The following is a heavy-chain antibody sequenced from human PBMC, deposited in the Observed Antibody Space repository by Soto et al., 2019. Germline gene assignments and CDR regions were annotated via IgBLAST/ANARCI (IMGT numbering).Heavy chain of an antibody. CDR3: ARDSAWDWFDP. Sequence: SETLSLTCTVSGGSISSGDYYWSWIRQHPGKGLEWIGYIYYSGSTYYNPSLKSRVTISVDTSKNQFSLKLSSVTAADTAVYYCARDSAWDWFDPWGQGTLVTVSS. V-gene: IGHV4-30-4*01. CDR1: GGSISSGDYY. CDR2: IYYSGST. J-gene: IGHJ5*02.